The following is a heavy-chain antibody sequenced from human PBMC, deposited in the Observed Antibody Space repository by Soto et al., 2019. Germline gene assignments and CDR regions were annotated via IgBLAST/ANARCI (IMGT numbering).Heavy chain of an antibody. Sequence: PSETLSLTCTVSGGSISSYYWSWIRQPPGKGLEFIGSNYYSGNTNYNPSLKSRVTISVDTSRNQFSLKLSSLTAADTAVYYCARHDPWGPLDYWGQGTLVTVSS. D-gene: IGHD3-16*01. V-gene: IGHV4-59*08. J-gene: IGHJ4*02. CDR1: GGSISSYY. CDR2: NYYSGNT. CDR3: ARHDPWGPLDY.